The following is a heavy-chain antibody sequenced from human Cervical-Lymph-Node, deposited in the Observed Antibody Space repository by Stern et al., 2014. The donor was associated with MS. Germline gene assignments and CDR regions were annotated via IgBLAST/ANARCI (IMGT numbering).Heavy chain of an antibody. D-gene: IGHD3-10*01. CDR2: ISSRGTTT. CDR1: GFTFSDYY. J-gene: IGHJ4*02. V-gene: IGHV3-11*01. Sequence: QVQLVESGGGLVKPGGSQRLSWAASGFTFSDYYMSWIRQAPGKGLEWVAYISSRGTTTSYAASVRGRFTISRATAKNLLYVQMDSLRAEDRAVFYCARGSGGTSQFDYWGQGTLVTVSS. CDR3: ARGSGGTSQFDY.